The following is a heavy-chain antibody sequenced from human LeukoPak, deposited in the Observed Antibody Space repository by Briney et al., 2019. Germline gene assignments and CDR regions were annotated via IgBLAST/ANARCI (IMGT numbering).Heavy chain of an antibody. D-gene: IGHD3-10*01. Sequence: GGSLRLSCAASGFTFSSYSMNWVRQAPGKGLEWVANIEKDGGEKNYVDSVRGRFTISRDNARNSLYLQMNSLRAEDTAVYFCARPYYYSSGSFPYWGPGTLVTVSS. CDR3: ARPYYYSSGSFPY. CDR2: IEKDGGEK. J-gene: IGHJ4*02. CDR1: GFTFSSYS. V-gene: IGHV3-7*01.